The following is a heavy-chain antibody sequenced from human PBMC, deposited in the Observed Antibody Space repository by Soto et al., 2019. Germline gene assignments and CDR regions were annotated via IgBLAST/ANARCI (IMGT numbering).Heavy chain of an antibody. CDR1: GGSISSYY. V-gene: IGHV4-59*08. Sequence: SETLSLTCTVSGGSISSYYWSWIRQPPGKGLEWIGYIYYTGTTNYNPSLKSRVTISVDTSKNQFSLKLSSVTAEDTAVYYFARGFRVEGAYGAGAFFDYWAQGTLVTVSS. CDR2: IYYTGTT. CDR3: ARGFRVEGAYGAGAFFDY. J-gene: IGHJ4*02. D-gene: IGHD1-26*01.